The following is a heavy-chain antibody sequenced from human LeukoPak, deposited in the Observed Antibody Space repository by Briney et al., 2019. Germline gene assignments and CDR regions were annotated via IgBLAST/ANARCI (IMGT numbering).Heavy chain of an antibody. CDR3: ASDQRRDDYFDY. CDR2: IYYSGST. Sequence: SETLSPTCTVSGGSISSSSYYWGWIRQPPGKGLEWIGRIYYSGSTYYTPSLKSRVTISVDTSKNQFSLKLSSVTAADTAVYYCASDQRRDDYFDYWGQGTLVTVSS. J-gene: IGHJ4*02. CDR1: GGSISSSSYY. V-gene: IGHV4-39*07.